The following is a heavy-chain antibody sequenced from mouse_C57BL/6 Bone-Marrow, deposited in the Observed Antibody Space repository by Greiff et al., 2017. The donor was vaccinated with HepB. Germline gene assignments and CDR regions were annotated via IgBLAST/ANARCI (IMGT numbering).Heavy chain of an antibody. V-gene: IGHV5-15*01. Sequence: DVMLVESGGGLVQPGGSLKLSCAASGFTFSDYGMAWVRQAPRKGPEWVAFISNLAYSIYYADTVTGRFTISRENAKNTLYLEMSSLRSEDTAMYYCARHPYGSSYGGAMDYWGQGTSVTVSS. CDR2: ISNLAYSI. CDR3: ARHPYGSSYGGAMDY. J-gene: IGHJ4*01. D-gene: IGHD1-1*01. CDR1: GFTFSDYG.